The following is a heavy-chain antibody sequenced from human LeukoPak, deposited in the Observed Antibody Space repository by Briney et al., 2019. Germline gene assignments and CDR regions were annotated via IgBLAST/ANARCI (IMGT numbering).Heavy chain of an antibody. Sequence: SETLSLTCTVSGGSISSYYWSWIRQPPGKGLEWIGYIYYSGSTNYNPSLKSRVTISVDTSKNRFSLKLSSVTAADTAVYYCARAGETYYYDSSGYFRFDPWGKGTLVTVSS. V-gene: IGHV4-59*01. CDR2: IYYSGST. CDR1: GGSISSYY. J-gene: IGHJ5*02. D-gene: IGHD3-22*01. CDR3: ARAGETYYYDSSGYFRFDP.